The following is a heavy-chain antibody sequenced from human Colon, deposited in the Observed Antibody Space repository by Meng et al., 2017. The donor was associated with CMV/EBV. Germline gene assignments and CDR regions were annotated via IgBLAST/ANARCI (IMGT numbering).Heavy chain of an antibody. CDR1: GYTFTNFG. Sequence: VQLVQSGGEVKKPGASVKVSCKTSGYTFTNFGISWVRQAPGQGLEWMAYISPYNGDTNYAQRFQGRVALTTDTSTSTVYMELGSLTSDDTAMYYCARELARGGYWGQGTLVTVSS. CDR2: ISPYNGDT. CDR3: ARELARGGY. J-gene: IGHJ4*02. V-gene: IGHV1-18*01.